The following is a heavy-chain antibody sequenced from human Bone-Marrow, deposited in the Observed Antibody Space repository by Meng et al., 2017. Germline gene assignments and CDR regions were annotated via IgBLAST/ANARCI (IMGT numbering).Heavy chain of an antibody. Sequence: GESLKISCTGSGYSFTTYWIGWVRQMPGKGLEWMGFIYSGDSDTRYSPSFQGQVTISVDKSSSTAYLQWNSLKASDTAMYYCAITLTYYYNSGGYYSPYYFDYWGQGTLVTVSS. CDR1: GYSFTTYW. J-gene: IGHJ4*02. D-gene: IGHD3-22*01. CDR3: AITLTYYYNSGGYYSPYYFDY. V-gene: IGHV5-51*01. CDR2: IYSGDSDT.